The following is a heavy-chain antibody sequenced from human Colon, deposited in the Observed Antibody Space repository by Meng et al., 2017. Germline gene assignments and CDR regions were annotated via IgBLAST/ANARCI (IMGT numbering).Heavy chain of an antibody. J-gene: IGHJ5*02. CDR3: ARGRYSGYLP. V-gene: IGHV4-34*01. CDR2: INHSGST. D-gene: IGHD5-12*01. CDR1: GGSFSGYY. Sequence: QGQLQQVGRGLLKPSETLSLTCAVYGGSFSGYYWSWIRQPPGKGLEWIGEINHSGSTNYNPSLKSRVTISVDTSKNQFSLKLSSVTAADTAVYYCARGRYSGYLPWGQGTLVTVSS.